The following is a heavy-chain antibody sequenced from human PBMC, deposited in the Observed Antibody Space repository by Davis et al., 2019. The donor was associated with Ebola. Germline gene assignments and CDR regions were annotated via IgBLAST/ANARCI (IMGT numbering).Heavy chain of an antibody. CDR2: ISSSSSYI. CDR3: ARDASTVTTNWFDP. CDR1: GFTFSSYS. Sequence: GESLKISCAASGFTFSSYSMNWVRQAPGKGLEWVSSISSSSSYIYYADSVKGRFTISRDNAKNSLYLQMNSLRAEDTAVYSCARDASTVTTNWFDPWGQGTLVTVSS. D-gene: IGHD4-17*01. J-gene: IGHJ5*02. V-gene: IGHV3-21*01.